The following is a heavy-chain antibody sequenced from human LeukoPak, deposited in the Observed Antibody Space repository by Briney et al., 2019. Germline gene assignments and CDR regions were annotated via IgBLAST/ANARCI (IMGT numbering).Heavy chain of an antibody. V-gene: IGHV3-53*01. CDR1: GFTVSSNY. D-gene: IGHD2-21*01. CDR2: MYSGGSR. Sequence: PGGSLRLSCAASGFTVSSNYMSWVRQAPGKGLEWVSVMYSGGSRYYADSVKGRFTISRDSSKNRVYLQMNSLRAEDAAVYFCARAIQQTTILWWWYAFDIWGQGTMVTVSS. CDR3: ARAIQQTTILWWWYAFDI. J-gene: IGHJ3*02.